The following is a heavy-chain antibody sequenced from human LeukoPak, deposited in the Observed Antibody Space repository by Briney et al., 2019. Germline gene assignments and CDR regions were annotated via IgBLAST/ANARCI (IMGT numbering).Heavy chain of an antibody. D-gene: IGHD2-8*01. Sequence: GGSLRLSCAASGFTFSSYGMHWVRQAPGKGLEWVADIWFDGKNEHFADSVKGRFTISRDNSKNTMYLQINSLRAEDTAVYYCARDRHCANGVCHSPPGMDVWGQGITVTVSS. J-gene: IGHJ6*02. V-gene: IGHV3-33*01. CDR1: GFTFSSYG. CDR2: IWFDGKNE. CDR3: ARDRHCANGVCHSPPGMDV.